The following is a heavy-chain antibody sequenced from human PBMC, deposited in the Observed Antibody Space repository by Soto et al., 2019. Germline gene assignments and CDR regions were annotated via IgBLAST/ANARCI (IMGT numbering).Heavy chain of an antibody. D-gene: IGHD4-17*01. CDR1: GFAFSDYY. Sequence: PGGSLRLSCAASGFAFSDYYMSWIRQAPGKGLEWVSYISSSGSTIYYADSVKGRFSISRDNAKNSLYLQMNSLRAEDTAMYYCAREVTTVTTVGAFDIWGQGTMVTVSS. J-gene: IGHJ3*02. CDR3: AREVTTVTTVGAFDI. V-gene: IGHV3-11*01. CDR2: ISSSGSTI.